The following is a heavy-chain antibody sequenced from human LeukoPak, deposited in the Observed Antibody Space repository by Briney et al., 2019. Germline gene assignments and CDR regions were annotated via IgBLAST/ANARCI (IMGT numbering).Heavy chain of an antibody. V-gene: IGHV1-18*01. CDR1: GYTFTSYG. CDR3: ARALARMITFGGVIP. Sequence: ASVKVSCKASGYTFTSYGISWVRQAPGQGLEWMGWISAYNGNTNYAQKLQGRATMTTDTSTSTAYMELRSLRSDDTAVYYCARALARMITFGGVIPWGQGTLVTVSS. J-gene: IGHJ5*02. CDR2: ISAYNGNT. D-gene: IGHD3-16*01.